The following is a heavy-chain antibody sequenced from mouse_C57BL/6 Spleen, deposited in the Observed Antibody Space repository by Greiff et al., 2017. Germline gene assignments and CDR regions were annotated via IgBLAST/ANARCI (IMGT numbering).Heavy chain of an antibody. CDR3: ARSYYGRDFDY. V-gene: IGHV1-80*01. J-gene: IGHJ2*01. Sequence: QVQLQQSGAELVKPGASVKISCKASGYAFSSYWMNWVKQRPGKGLEWIGQIYPGDGDTNYNGKFKGKATLTAAKSSSTAYMQLSSLTSEDSAVYFCARSYYGRDFDYWGQGTTLTVSS. D-gene: IGHD1-1*01. CDR2: IYPGDGDT. CDR1: GYAFSSYW.